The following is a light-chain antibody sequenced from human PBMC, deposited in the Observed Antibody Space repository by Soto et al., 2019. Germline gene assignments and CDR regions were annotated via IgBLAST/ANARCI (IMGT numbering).Light chain of an antibody. J-gene: IGLJ1*01. CDR1: SSNIGSNY. V-gene: IGLV1-47*02. CDR2: SNH. Sequence: QSVLTQPPSASGTPGQRVTISCSGSSSNIGSNYVYWYQALPGTAPKLFIHSNHQRPSGVPDRFSGSKSDNTASLTVSGLQTEDEADYYCNSYAGRNNFVFGTGTKLTVL. CDR3: NSYAGRNNFV.